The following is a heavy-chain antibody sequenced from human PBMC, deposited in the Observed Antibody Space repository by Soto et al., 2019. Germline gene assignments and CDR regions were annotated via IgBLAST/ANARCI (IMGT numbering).Heavy chain of an antibody. V-gene: IGHV3-66*01. CDR2: LYNDDDT. CDR3: AKGEEAYYGSSPLT. D-gene: IGHD3-22*01. CDR1: GFTVSSNH. Sequence: GGSLRLSCAASGFTVSSNHMGWVRQAPGRGLEWVSILYNDDDTYYADSVKGRFTISRDNSKNTLYLQMNSLGDEDTAVYYCAKGEEAYYGSSPLTWGQGTLVTVSS. J-gene: IGHJ5*02.